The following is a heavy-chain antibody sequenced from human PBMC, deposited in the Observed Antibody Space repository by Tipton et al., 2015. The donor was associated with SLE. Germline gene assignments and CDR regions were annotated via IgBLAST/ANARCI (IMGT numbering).Heavy chain of an antibody. Sequence: TLSLTCTVSGGSVSSSSKYWAWIRQPPGKGLEWIGSIYYTGTTPYYNSFLKSRVTMSVDTSKNQFSLRLTSVIAADTAVYYRARLHGYSYGLNWFDPWGQGTLISVSS. CDR1: GGSVSSSSKY. J-gene: IGHJ5*02. CDR2: IYYTGTTP. D-gene: IGHD5-18*01. CDR3: ARLHGYSYGLNWFDP. V-gene: IGHV4-39*07.